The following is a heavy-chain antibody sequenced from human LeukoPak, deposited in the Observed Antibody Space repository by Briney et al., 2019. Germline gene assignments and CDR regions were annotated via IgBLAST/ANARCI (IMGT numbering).Heavy chain of an antibody. CDR3: ARVVGNSGSYYYDY. J-gene: IGHJ4*02. V-gene: IGHV4-39*07. CDR2: IYYSWST. D-gene: IGHD1-26*01. Sequence: SETLSLTCTVSGGSISSSSYYWGWIRQPPGKGLEWIGSIYYSWSTYYNPYLKSRVTISVDTSKNQFSLKLSSVTAADTAVYYCARVVGNSGSYYYDYWGQGTLVTVSS. CDR1: GGSISSSSYY.